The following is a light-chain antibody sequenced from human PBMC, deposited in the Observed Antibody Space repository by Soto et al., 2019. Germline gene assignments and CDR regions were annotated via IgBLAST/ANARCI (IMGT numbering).Light chain of an antibody. J-gene: IGKJ2*01. Sequence: EIVMTQSPATLSVSPGERATLSCRASQSVSSNLAWYQQKPGQAPRILIYGASTRATGIPARCSGSGSGTDFTITNSSLQSADFSVDYCHQYNNWPPYTFGQGTKLEIK. CDR3: HQYNNWPPYT. CDR1: QSVSSN. V-gene: IGKV3-15*01. CDR2: GAS.